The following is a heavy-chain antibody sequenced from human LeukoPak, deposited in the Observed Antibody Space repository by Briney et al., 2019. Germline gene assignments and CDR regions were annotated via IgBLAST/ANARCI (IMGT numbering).Heavy chain of an antibody. CDR2: ISSTSSHI. CDR1: GFTFSTYS. Sequence: PGGSLRLSCTASGFTFSTYSLNCGRQAPGKGLEWVSFISSTSSHIYYADSVKGRLTISRDNAKNSLYLQMSSLRAEDTAVYYCARVERGFSYGALDHWGQGALVTVSS. J-gene: IGHJ4*02. CDR3: ARVERGFSYGALDH. D-gene: IGHD5-18*01. V-gene: IGHV3-21*01.